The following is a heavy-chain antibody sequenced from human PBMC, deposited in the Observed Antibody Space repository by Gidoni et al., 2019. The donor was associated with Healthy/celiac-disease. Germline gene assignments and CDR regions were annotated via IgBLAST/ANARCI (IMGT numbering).Heavy chain of an antibody. D-gene: IGHD3-10*01. CDR2: RSYDGSNK. J-gene: IGHJ3*02. V-gene: IGHV3-30*18. Sequence: QVQLVESGGGVVQPGRSLGLSWSASGFTFSRYGMHGVRQAPGKGLEWVAVRSYDGSNKYYADSVKGRFTISRDNSKNTLYLQMNSLRAEDTAVYYCAKDHYGARGMYDAFDIWGQGTMVTVSS. CDR1: GFTFSRYG. CDR3: AKDHYGARGMYDAFDI.